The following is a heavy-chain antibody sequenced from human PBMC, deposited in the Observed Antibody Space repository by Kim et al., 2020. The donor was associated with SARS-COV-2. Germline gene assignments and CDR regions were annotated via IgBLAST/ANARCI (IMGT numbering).Heavy chain of an antibody. J-gene: IGHJ6*02. V-gene: IGHV3-30*18. CDR3: AKTVQDQLLAYYYYYGMDV. Sequence: GGSLRLSCAASGFTFSSYGMHWVRQAPGKGLEWVAVISYDGSNKYYADSVKGRFTISRDNSKNTLYLQMNSLRAEDTAVYYCAKTVQDQLLAYYYYYGMDVWGQGTTVTVSS. D-gene: IGHD2-2*01. CDR1: GFTFSSYG. CDR2: ISYDGSNK.